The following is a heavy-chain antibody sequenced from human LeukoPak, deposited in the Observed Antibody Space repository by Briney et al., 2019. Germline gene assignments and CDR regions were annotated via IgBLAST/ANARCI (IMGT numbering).Heavy chain of an antibody. V-gene: IGHV3-73*01. J-gene: IGHJ4*02. D-gene: IGHD5-24*01. Sequence: GGSLRLSCAASGFTFSGSAMHWVRQASGKGLEWVGRIRSKANSYATAYAASVKGRFTISRDDSKNTAYLQMNSLKTEDTAVYYCARGGGSGYNSFWGQGTLVTVSS. CDR2: IRSKANSYAT. CDR1: GFTFSGSA. CDR3: ARGGGSGYNSF.